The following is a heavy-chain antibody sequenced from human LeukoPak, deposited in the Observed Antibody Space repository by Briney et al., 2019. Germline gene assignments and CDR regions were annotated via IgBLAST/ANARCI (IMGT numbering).Heavy chain of an antibody. CDR3: AKDRAAYDYVWGSYRSDYFDY. J-gene: IGHJ4*02. Sequence: GGSLRLSCAASGFTFSSYGMHWVRQAPGKGLEWVALISYDGTNNHYADSVKGRFTISRDNSKNTLYLQMNSLRAEDTAVYYCAKDRAAYDYVWGSYRSDYFDYWGQGTLVTVSS. D-gene: IGHD3-16*02. CDR2: ISYDGTNN. V-gene: IGHV3-30*18. CDR1: GFTFSSYG.